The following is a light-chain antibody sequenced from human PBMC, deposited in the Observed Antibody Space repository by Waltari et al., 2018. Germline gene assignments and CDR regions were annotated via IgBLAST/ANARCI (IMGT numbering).Light chain of an antibody. CDR1: SIGSKS. V-gene: IGLV3-21*04. CDR3: QVWDSGSDHPV. J-gene: IGLJ2*01. CDR2: YDT. Sequence: SYVLTQPPSVSVAPGKTARINCGGTSIGSKSVHWYQQKPGQAPILVIYYDTDRPSGIPERFSGSNSGNTATLTISRVEAGDEADYYCQVWDSGSDHPVFGGGTKLTVL.